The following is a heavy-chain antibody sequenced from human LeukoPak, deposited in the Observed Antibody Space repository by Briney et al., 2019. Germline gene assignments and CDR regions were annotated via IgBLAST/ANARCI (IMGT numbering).Heavy chain of an antibody. CDR3: ARALFYDILTGLVSWFDP. CDR1: GYTFTSYG. J-gene: IGHJ5*02. V-gene: IGHV1-18*01. D-gene: IGHD3-9*01. Sequence: ASVKVSCKASGYTFTSYGISWVRQAPGQGLEWMGWISAYNGNTNYAQKLQGRVTMTTDTSTSTAYMELSSLRSEDTAVYYCARALFYDILTGLVSWFDPWGQGTLVTVSS. CDR2: ISAYNGNT.